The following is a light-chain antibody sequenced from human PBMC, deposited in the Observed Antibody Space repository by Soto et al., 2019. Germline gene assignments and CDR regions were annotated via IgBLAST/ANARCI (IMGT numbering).Light chain of an antibody. CDR3: SAYISSTTLYV. V-gene: IGLV2-14*01. CDR1: SSDVGGYNY. Sequence: QSALTQPASVSGSPGQSITISCTGISSDVGGYNYVSWYQHHPDKAPKLMIYEVSNRPSGVSNRFSGSKSGNTASLTISGLQADDEADYYCSAYISSTTLYVFGIGTKLTVL. J-gene: IGLJ1*01. CDR2: EVS.